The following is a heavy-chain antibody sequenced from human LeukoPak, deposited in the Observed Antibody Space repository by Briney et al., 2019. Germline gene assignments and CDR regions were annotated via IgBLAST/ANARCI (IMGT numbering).Heavy chain of an antibody. J-gene: IGHJ4*02. CDR2: IKSKADGETI. CDR1: GFTFTNAR. D-gene: IGHD1-20*01. Sequence: GGFLRLSCAASGFTFTNARMNWVRQAPGKGLEWVGRIKSKADGETIDYAAPVKGRFTFSRDDSKNMLYLQMNSLKSEDTAVYYCSTLTSRGLSDSWGQGTLVTVSS. CDR3: STLTSRGLSDS. V-gene: IGHV3-15*07.